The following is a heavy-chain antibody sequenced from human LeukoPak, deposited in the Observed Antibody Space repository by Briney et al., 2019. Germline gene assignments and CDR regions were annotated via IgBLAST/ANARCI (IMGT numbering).Heavy chain of an antibody. CDR3: ARAQTRWLQSVFDY. J-gene: IGHJ4*02. V-gene: IGHV4-39*07. CDR1: GGSISSSSYY. CDR2: IYYSGST. Sequence: SETLSLTCTVSGGSISSSSYYWGWIRQPPGKGLEWIGSIYYSGSTYYNPSLKSRVTLSVDTSKNQFSLKLSSVTAADTAVYYCARAQTRWLQSVFDYWGQGALVTVSS. D-gene: IGHD5-24*01.